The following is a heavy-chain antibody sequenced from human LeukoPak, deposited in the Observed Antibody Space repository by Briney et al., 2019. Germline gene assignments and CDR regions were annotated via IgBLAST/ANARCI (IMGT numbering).Heavy chain of an antibody. J-gene: IGHJ4*02. CDR1: GGSISSYY. Sequence: KPSETLSLTCTVSGGSISSYYWNWIRQPPGKGLEWIGYIYYTGSANYNPSLKSRVTISVDTSKNQCSLKLSSVTAADTAVYYCARSSNSGSYQAYWGQGTLVTVSS. CDR2: IYYTGSA. V-gene: IGHV4-59*01. CDR3: ARSSNSGSYQAY. D-gene: IGHD1-26*01.